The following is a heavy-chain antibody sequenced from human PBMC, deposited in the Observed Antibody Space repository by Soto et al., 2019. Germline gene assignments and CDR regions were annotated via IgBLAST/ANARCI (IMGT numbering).Heavy chain of an antibody. V-gene: IGHV1-69*13. CDR2: IIPIFGTA. Sequence: ASVKVSCKASGGTFSSYAISWVRQAPGQGLEWMGGIIPIFGTANYAQKFQGRVTITADESTSTAYMELSSLRSEDTAVYYCARQITMAKNWFDPWGQGTLVTVS. CDR3: ARQITMAKNWFDP. D-gene: IGHD3-10*01. J-gene: IGHJ5*02. CDR1: GGTFSSYA.